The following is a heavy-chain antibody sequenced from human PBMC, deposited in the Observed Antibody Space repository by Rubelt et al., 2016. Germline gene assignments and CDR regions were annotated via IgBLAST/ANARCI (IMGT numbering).Heavy chain of an antibody. D-gene: IGHD3-22*01. CDR3: ARHGGDYYDSRESFYFDY. J-gene: IGHJ4*02. CDR2: IYHSGST. Sequence: QVQLQESGPGLVKPSETLSLTCTVSGYSISSGYYWGWIRQPPGKGLEWIGSIYHSGSTSYNPSLKCGFTVSWVTSKNPFSRKLSSVTAADTAVYYCARHGGDYYDSRESFYFDYWGQGTLVTVSS. V-gene: IGHV4-38-2*02. CDR1: GYSISSGYY.